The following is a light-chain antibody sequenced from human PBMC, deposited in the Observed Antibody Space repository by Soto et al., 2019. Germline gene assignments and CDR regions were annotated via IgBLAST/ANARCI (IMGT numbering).Light chain of an antibody. CDR3: QQRNIWPPVT. CDR1: PSVTNY. CDR2: GAS. V-gene: IGKV3-11*01. Sequence: EIVLTQSPATLSLSPGERATLSCRASPSVTNYLAWYQQKPGQPPRLLIYGASNRAAGIPARFSGSGSGTDFTLTISSLEPEDSAVYYCQQRNIWPPVTFGQGTRVEIK. J-gene: IGKJ5*01.